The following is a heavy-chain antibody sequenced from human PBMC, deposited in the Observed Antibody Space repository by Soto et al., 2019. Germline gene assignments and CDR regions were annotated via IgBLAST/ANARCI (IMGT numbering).Heavy chain of an antibody. CDR1: GFTFTDHW. D-gene: IGHD2-15*01. CDR2: IKKDGSET. V-gene: IGHV3-7*04. Sequence: PGGSLRLSCEASGFTFTDHWMTWVRQVPGKGLEWVANIKKDGSETYYVDSVKGRFTISRDNAKDTLYLQMNSLRAEDTAVYYCARGDKGGFDLWGQGTSDTVSS. CDR3: ARGDKGGFDL. J-gene: IGHJ3*01.